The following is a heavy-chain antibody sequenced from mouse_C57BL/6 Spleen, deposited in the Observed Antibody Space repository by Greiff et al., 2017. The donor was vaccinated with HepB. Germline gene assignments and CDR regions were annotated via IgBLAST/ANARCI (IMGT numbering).Heavy chain of an antibody. CDR2: INPSSGYT. D-gene: IGHD2-1*01. CDR1: GYTFTSYT. J-gene: IGHJ4*01. Sequence: VQLQQSGAELARPGASVKMSCKASGYTFTSYTMHWVKQRPGQGLEWIGYINPSSGYTKYNQKFKDKATLTADKSSSTAYMQLSSLTSEDSAVYYCARSEGLLWYYAMDYWGQGTSVTVSS. V-gene: IGHV1-4*01. CDR3: ARSEGLLWYYAMDY.